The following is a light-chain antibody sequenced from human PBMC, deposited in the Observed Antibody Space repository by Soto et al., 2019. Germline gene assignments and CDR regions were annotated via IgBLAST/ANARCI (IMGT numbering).Light chain of an antibody. CDR3: QQYKNWPPLT. J-gene: IGKJ4*01. CDR1: QSVSYN. Sequence: EIVMTQSPATLSVSPGETATLSCRASQSVSYNLAWYQQKPGQGPRLLIYRAFTRATGIPARFSGSGSGTEFNLTISSLQSEDLAVYYCQQYKNWPPLTFGGGTKVEIK. V-gene: IGKV3-15*01. CDR2: RAF.